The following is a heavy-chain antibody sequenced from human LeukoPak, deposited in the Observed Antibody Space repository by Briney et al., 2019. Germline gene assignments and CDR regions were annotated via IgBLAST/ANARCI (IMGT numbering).Heavy chain of an antibody. CDR3: ARGYSNYGYAFDI. J-gene: IGHJ3*02. D-gene: IGHD4-11*01. CDR1: GFTFSSYS. CDR2: ISSSSSYI. Sequence: GGSLRLSCAASGFTFSSYSMNWVRRAPGKGREWVSSISSSSSYIYYADSVKGRFTISRDNAKKSLYLQMNSLRAEDTAVYYCARGYSNYGYAFDIWGQGTMVTVSS. V-gene: IGHV3-21*01.